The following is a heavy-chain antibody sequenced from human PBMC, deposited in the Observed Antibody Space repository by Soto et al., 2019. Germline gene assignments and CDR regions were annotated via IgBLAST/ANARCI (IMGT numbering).Heavy chain of an antibody. CDR1: GGSVSIGSFY. CDR2: FYDSGST. Sequence: SETLSLTCTVSGGSVSIGSFYWSWMRRPPGKGLEWIGYFYDSGSTNYNPSLRSRVTMSVDTSKNQFSLKLSSVTAADTAVYYCAASAPPATNYYYAMDVWGQGTTVTVSS. D-gene: IGHD5-12*01. CDR3: AASAPPATNYYYAMDV. J-gene: IGHJ6*02. V-gene: IGHV4-61*01.